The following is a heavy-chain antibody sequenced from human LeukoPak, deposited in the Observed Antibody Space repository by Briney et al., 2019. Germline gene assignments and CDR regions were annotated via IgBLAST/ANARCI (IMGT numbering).Heavy chain of an antibody. Sequence: KSSETLSLTCTVSSGSISSYYWSWIRQPAGKGLEWIGRIYTSGSTNYNPSLKSRVTMSVDTSKNQFSLKLSSVTAADTAVYYCARDQGYYDSSGYTDAFDIWGQGTMVTVSS. CDR2: IYTSGST. D-gene: IGHD3-22*01. J-gene: IGHJ3*02. CDR1: SGSISSYY. CDR3: ARDQGYYDSSGYTDAFDI. V-gene: IGHV4-4*07.